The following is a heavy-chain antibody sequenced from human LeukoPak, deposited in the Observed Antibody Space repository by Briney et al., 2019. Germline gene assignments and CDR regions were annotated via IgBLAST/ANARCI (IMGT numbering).Heavy chain of an antibody. CDR2: ISSDSNYI. J-gene: IGHJ6*04. Sequence: GGSLRLSCAASGITFNKFSMNWVRQAPGKGLEWVSSISSDSNYIYYADSVKGRFTISRDNAKNSLYLQMNSLRAEDTAVYYCAELGITMIGGVWGKGTTVTISS. CDR1: GITFNKFS. D-gene: IGHD3-10*02. CDR3: AELGITMIGGV. V-gene: IGHV3-21*01.